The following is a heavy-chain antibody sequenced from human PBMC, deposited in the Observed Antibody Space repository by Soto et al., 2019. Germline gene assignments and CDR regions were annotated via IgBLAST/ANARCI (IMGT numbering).Heavy chain of an antibody. Sequence: QVQLVESGGGVVQPGRSLRLSCAASGFTFSSYGMHWVRQAPGKGLEWVAVIWYDGSNKYYADSVKGRFTISRDNSKNTLYLQMNSLRAEDTAVYYCARADTVTGVRVVDVWGQGTTVTVSS. V-gene: IGHV3-33*01. J-gene: IGHJ6*02. CDR2: IWYDGSNK. CDR1: GFTFSSYG. D-gene: IGHD4-17*01. CDR3: ARADTVTGVRVVDV.